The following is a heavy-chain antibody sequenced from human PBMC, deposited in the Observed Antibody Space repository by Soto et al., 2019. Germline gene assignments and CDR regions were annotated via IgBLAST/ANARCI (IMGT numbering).Heavy chain of an antibody. J-gene: IGHJ6*02. D-gene: IGHD2-2*01. Sequence: ASVKVSCKASGYTFTSYAMHWVRQAPGQRLEWMGWINAGNGNTKYSQKFQGRVTITRDTSASTAYMELSSLRSEDTAVYYCARDPAGVVVPAAIDYYYGMDVWGQGTTVTVSS. CDR1: GYTFTSYA. CDR3: ARDPAGVVVPAAIDYYYGMDV. CDR2: INAGNGNT. V-gene: IGHV1-3*01.